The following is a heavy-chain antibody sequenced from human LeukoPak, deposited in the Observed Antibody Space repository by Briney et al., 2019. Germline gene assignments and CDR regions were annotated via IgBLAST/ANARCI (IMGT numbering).Heavy chain of an antibody. J-gene: IGHJ4*02. CDR1: GYTFTGYY. D-gene: IGHD1-26*01. V-gene: IGHV1-2*02. CDR2: INPNSGGT. Sequence: GASVKVSCKASGYTFTGYYMHWVRQAPGQGLEWMGWINPNSGGTNYAQKFQGRVTMTRDTSISTAYMELSRLRSDDTAVYYCARAYSGSYFALLKGGYFDYWGQGTLVTVSS. CDR3: ARAYSGSYFALLKGGYFDY.